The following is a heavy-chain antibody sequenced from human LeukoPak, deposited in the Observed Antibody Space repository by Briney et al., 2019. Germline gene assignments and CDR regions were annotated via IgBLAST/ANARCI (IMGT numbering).Heavy chain of an antibody. CDR2: IYHNGGT. V-gene: IGHV4-39*07. D-gene: IGHD3-16*02. CDR1: GGSISRYTYY. Sequence: SETLSLTCTVSGGSISRYTYYWAWIRQPPGKGLEWIGSIYHNGGTYDNLSLKSRTTISVDTSKNQFSLKLSSVTAADTAVYYCARNPADYVWGSYRYYNWFDPWGQGTLVTVSS. J-gene: IGHJ5*02. CDR3: ARNPADYVWGSYRYYNWFDP.